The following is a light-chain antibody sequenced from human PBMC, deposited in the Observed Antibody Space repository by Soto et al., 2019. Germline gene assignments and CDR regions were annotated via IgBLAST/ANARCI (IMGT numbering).Light chain of an antibody. CDR2: GAS. CDR1: QSVSSSY. V-gene: IGKV3-20*01. J-gene: IGKJ1*01. Sequence: EIVLTQSPGTLSLSPGERATLSCRASQSVSSSYLAWYQQNRGQAPRLLIYGASSMGPGIPDRFGGSGSGTDFTLPISRLEPEDFAVYYCQQYGSSRWTFGQGTKVEIK. CDR3: QQYGSSRWT.